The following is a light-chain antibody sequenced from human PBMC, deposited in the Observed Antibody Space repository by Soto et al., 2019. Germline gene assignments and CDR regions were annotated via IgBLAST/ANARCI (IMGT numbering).Light chain of an antibody. CDR1: QSISSY. CDR2: AES. J-gene: IGKJ2*01. CDR3: QQSYSTPLYT. V-gene: IGKV1-39*01. Sequence: DLPMTQSPSSLSASVGDRVTITCRASQSISSYLNRYQQKPGKAPKLLIYAESRLQSGVPSRFSGSRSGTDFTLTISSLQPEDFATYYCQQSYSTPLYTFGQGTKLDIK.